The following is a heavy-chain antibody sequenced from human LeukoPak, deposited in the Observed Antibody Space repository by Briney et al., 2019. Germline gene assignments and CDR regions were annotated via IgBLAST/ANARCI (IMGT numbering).Heavy chain of an antibody. CDR1: GFTFSSYE. D-gene: IGHD2-8*02. Sequence: GSLRLSCAASGFTFSSYEMNWVRKAPGKGLEWVSYISSSGSTIKYADSVKGRFTISRDNAKNSLYLQLNSLRAEDTAVYYCARDMIGTGYWGQGTLVTVSS. CDR3: ARDMIGTGY. CDR2: ISSSGSTI. J-gene: IGHJ4*02. V-gene: IGHV3-48*03.